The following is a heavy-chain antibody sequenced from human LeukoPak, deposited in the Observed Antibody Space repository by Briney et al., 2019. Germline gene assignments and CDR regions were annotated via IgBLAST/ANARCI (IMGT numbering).Heavy chain of an antibody. V-gene: IGHV3-48*03. J-gene: IGHJ3*01. Sequence: PGGSLRLSCAATGFAFSSYEMNWVRQAPGEGLEWISYITSSSRTINYADSVKGRFTISRDNTKNSLYLQMNSLRAEDTAVYYCASETDTDDNDAFDVWGQGTMVTVSS. CDR2: ITSSSRTI. D-gene: IGHD5-18*01. CDR3: ASETDTDDNDAFDV. CDR1: GFAFSSYE.